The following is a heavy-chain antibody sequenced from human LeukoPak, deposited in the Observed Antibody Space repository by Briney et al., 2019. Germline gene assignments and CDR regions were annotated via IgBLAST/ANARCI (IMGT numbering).Heavy chain of an antibody. J-gene: IGHJ4*02. V-gene: IGHV3-20*04. Sequence: GGSLRLSCAASGFTFDDYGMSWVRQAPGKGLEWVSGINWNGGSTGYADSVKGRFTISRDSAKNSLYLQMNSLRAEDTAVYYCAREPTYSSSWYTSCDYWGQGTLVTVSS. CDR2: INWNGGST. CDR3: AREPTYSSSWYTSCDY. D-gene: IGHD6-13*01. CDR1: GFTFDDYG.